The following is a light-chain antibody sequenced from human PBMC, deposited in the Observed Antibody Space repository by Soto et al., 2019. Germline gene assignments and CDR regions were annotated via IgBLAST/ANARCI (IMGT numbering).Light chain of an antibody. J-gene: IGLJ2*01. CDR2: EVN. CDR3: SSYAGSNTYIL. V-gene: IGLV2-8*01. Sequence: QSALTQPPSASGSPGQSVTISCTGTSSDVGNYNYVSWYQHHPGKAPRLMISEVNKRPSGLPDRFSGSKSGNTASLTVSGLQAEDEADYYSSSYAGSNTYILFGGGTKVTVL. CDR1: SSDVGNYNY.